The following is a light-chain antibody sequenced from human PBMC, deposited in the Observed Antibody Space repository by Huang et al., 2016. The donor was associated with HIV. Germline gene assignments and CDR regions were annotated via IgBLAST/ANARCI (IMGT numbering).Light chain of an antibody. J-gene: IGKJ1*01. CDR2: GAS. V-gene: IGKV3-15*01. CDR3: QHYDNWAPAT. Sequence: EIVMTQSPVTLSVSPGESATLSCRASQNVSTNLAWYQPKPGRAPRLLIYGASTRATSDPARFSASGSGTEFTLTVGGLRSDDFAVYYCQHYDNWAPATFGQGTKLEFK. CDR1: QNVSTN.